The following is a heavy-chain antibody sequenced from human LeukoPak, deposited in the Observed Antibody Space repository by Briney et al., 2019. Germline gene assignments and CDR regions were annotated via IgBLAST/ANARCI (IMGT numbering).Heavy chain of an antibody. CDR2: ISGYNGHT. CDR3: ARDSSLAA. V-gene: IGHV1-18*01. CDR1: GYSFSSYG. D-gene: IGHD6-25*01. J-gene: IGHJ4*02. Sequence: ASVKVSCKASGYSFSSYGISWLRQAPGQGLEWMGWISGYNGHTNYAESLQGRVTMTTDTSTDTDYMELRSLTSDDTAVYYCARDSSLAAWGQGTLVIVSS.